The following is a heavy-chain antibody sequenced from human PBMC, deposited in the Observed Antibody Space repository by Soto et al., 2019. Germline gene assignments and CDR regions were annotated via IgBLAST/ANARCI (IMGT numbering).Heavy chain of an antibody. Sequence: GGCLRLSCAACEVTFSNDAMSWVRQAPGKGLEWVSAISYGGGTTYYADSVKGRFTISRDNSKNTLYLQMNSLRAEDTAVYYCAKNPGYYYDSTGYQFDYWGQGTLVTVSS. CDR1: EVTFSNDA. J-gene: IGHJ4*02. V-gene: IGHV3-23*01. D-gene: IGHD3-22*01. CDR2: ISYGGGTT. CDR3: AKNPGYYYDSTGYQFDY.